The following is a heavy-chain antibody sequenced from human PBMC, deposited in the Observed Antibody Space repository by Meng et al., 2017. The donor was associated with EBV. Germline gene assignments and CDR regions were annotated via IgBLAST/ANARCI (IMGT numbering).Heavy chain of an antibody. Sequence: QVKVEQSGAEVKRPGSSVTISCKTAGGPFRSDAVSWVRQGPGQGLEWLGGLIPMSGAPHYAQKFQDRVTITADEYTRTHYMELSSLRSDDTAMYYCASESGRGFTPDFWGQGTLVTVSS. CDR1: GGPFRSDA. CDR2: LIPMSGAP. CDR3: ASESGRGFTPDF. V-gene: IGHV1-69*01. D-gene: IGHD3-10*01. J-gene: IGHJ4*02.